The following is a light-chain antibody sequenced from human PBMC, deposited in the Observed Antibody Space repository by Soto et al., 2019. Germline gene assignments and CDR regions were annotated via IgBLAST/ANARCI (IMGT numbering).Light chain of an antibody. CDR2: DVS. Sequence: QSALTQPASVSGSPGQSITISCTGTSSDVGGYNYVSWYQQHPGKAPKLMIYDVSNRPSGVSNRFSGSNSGNTASLTISGLHAEDEADYYCSSYTSSSTLGVFGTGTKLTVL. V-gene: IGLV2-14*01. J-gene: IGLJ1*01. CDR3: SSYTSSSTLGV. CDR1: SSDVGGYNY.